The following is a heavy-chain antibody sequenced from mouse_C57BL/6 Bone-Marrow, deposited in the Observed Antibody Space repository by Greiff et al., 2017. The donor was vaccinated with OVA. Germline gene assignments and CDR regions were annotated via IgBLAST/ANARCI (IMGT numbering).Heavy chain of an antibody. CDR1: GYTFPSYG. CDR3: ARSRGSYYYAMDY. Sequence: VKLMESGAELARPGASVKLSCKASGYTFPSYGISWVKQRTGQGLEWIGEIYPRSGNTYYNEKFKGKSTLTADKSSSTAYMELRSLTSEDSAVYFCARSRGSYYYAMDYWGQGTSVTVSS. V-gene: IGHV1-81*01. CDR2: IYPRSGNT. J-gene: IGHJ4*01.